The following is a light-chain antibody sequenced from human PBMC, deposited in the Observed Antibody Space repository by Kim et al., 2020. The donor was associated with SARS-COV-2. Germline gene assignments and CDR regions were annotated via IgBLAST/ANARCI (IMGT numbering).Light chain of an antibody. CDR3: QQYKSSPWT. V-gene: IGKV1-5*01. CDR2: DAS. J-gene: IGKJ1*01. Sequence: DIQMTQSPSTLSASVGDRVTITCRASQYINSWLAWYQQKPGKAPKLLIYDASSLESGVPSRFSGSGSGTEFTLTISSLQPDDFATYYCQQYKSSPWTFGQGTKVDIK. CDR1: QYINSW.